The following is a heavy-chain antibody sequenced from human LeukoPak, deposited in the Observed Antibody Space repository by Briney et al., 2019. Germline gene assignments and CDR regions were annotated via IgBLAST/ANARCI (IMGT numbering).Heavy chain of an antibody. Sequence: GALRLSCSASGFPLSSYAMHWVRQAPGKGLEYVSAISDSGGSTYYADSVKGRFTISRDNSKNTLYLQMRAEDTAVYFCVRGYSFGPYGMDVWGQGTTVTVSS. D-gene: IGHD2-15*01. V-gene: IGHV3-64D*09. CDR3: VRGYSFGPYGMDV. J-gene: IGHJ6*02. CDR1: GFPLSSYA. CDR2: ISDSGGST.